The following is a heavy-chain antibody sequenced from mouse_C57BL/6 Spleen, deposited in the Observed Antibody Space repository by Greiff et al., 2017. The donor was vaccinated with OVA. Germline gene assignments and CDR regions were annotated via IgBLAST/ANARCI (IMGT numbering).Heavy chain of an antibody. Sequence: QVQLQQPGAELVKPGASVKLSCKASGYTFTSYWMHWVKQRPGRGLEWIGRIDPNSGGTKYNEKFKSKATLTVDKPSSTAYMQLSSLTSEDSAVXYCARFFLYYYGSSYDYAMDYWGQGTSVTVSS. CDR1: GYTFTSYW. D-gene: IGHD1-1*01. CDR3: ARFFLYYYGSSYDYAMDY. V-gene: IGHV1-72*01. CDR2: IDPNSGGT. J-gene: IGHJ4*01.